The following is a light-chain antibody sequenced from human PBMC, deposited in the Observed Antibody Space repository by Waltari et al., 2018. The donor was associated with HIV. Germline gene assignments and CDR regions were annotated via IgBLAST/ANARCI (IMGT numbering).Light chain of an antibody. CDR2: DFS. J-gene: IGLJ3*02. V-gene: IGLV2-14*01. CDR3: SSYTSSSLWV. Sequence: QSALTQPASVSGSPGQSITISCTGTSSDVGGYNYFSWYQQHPGKAPKLMIYDFSTRPSGVSNRFSGSKSGNTASLTISGLQAEDEADYYCSSYTSSSLWVFGGGTKLTVL. CDR1: SSDVGGYNY.